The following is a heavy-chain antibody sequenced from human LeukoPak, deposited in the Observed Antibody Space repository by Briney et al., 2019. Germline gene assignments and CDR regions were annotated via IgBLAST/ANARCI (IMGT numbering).Heavy chain of an antibody. Sequence: GGSLRLSCAASGFTFSDHFMDWVRQAPGKGLEWVGRVKNKANSYITQYAASMEGRFTISRDDSKNSLYLQMSSLKTEDTPMNYCAATRGTLDYWGQGTVVTVSS. D-gene: IGHD1-26*01. CDR2: VKNKANSYIT. CDR1: GFTFSDHF. CDR3: AATRGTLDY. J-gene: IGHJ4*02. V-gene: IGHV3-72*01.